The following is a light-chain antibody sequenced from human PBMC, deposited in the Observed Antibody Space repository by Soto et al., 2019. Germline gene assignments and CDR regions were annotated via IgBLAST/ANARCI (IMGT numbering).Light chain of an antibody. CDR1: QSVLYSSNNKNY. Sequence: DIVLTQSPDSLAVSLGERATINCKSSQSVLYSSNNKNYLAWYQQKPGQPPKLLIYWASTREPGVPDRFSGSGSGTDFTLTISSLQAEDVAVYYCQQYYSTPLTFGGGTKVDI. J-gene: IGKJ4*01. V-gene: IGKV4-1*01. CDR3: QQYYSTPLT. CDR2: WAS.